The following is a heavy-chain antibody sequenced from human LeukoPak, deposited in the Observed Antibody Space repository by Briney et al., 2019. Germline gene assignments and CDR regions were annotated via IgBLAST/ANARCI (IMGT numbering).Heavy chain of an antibody. CDR3: ARGGYGAHMG. V-gene: IGHV3-74*01. CDR2: INSDGTTT. Sequence: GGSLRLSCAASGFSFSSFWMHWVRQVPGKGLVWVSGINSDGTTTGYADSVKGRFTISRDNAKNTVSLQMSSLRAEDTALYYCARGGYGAHMGWGQGTLVTVSS. CDR1: GFSFSSFW. J-gene: IGHJ4*02. D-gene: IGHD4-17*01.